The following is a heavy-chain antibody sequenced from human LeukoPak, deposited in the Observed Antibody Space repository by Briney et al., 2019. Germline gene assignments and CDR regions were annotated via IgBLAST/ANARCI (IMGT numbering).Heavy chain of an antibody. CDR3: AMLSYCSDASWYVDVFGI. D-gene: IGHD2-2*01. CDR2: VRPSGGGT. Sequence: GGSLRPSCAASGFTFSTYAVSWVRQAPGKGLEWVSAVRPSGGGTFYADSVKGRFTVSRDGSKNTLYLQMNSLRVDDTALYYCAMLSYCSDASWYVDVFGIWGQRTMVAVSS. V-gene: IGHV3-23*01. J-gene: IGHJ3*02. CDR1: GFTFSTYA.